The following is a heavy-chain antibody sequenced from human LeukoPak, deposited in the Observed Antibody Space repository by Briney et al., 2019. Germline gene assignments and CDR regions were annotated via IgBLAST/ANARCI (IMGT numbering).Heavy chain of an antibody. CDR2: ISGSGDST. CDR1: GFTLSSHV. D-gene: IGHD3-22*01. CDR3: AKVNFYDSSASRY. V-gene: IGHV3-23*01. Sequence: GGSLRLSCAASGFTLSSHVMSWVRQAPGKGLEWVSVISGSGDSTHYADSVKGRFTISRDNSKNTLYLQMNSLRAEDTAVYYCAKVNFYDSSASRYWGQGALVTVSS. J-gene: IGHJ4*02.